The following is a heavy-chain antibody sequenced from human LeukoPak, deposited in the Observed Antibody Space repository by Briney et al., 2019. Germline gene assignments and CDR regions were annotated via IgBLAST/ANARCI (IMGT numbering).Heavy chain of an antibody. J-gene: IGHJ4*02. V-gene: IGHV3-23*01. D-gene: IGHD3-10*01. Sequence: GGSLRLSCAVSGFTFSHYGMSWVRQAPGKGLEWVSGISGSGAGTYYADSVEGRFTISRDNSKNTLYLQMNSLRAEDTAVYYCAKSSDYGWKYYFDYWGQGTLVTVSS. CDR3: AKSSDYGWKYYFDY. CDR1: GFTFSHYG. CDR2: ISGSGAGT.